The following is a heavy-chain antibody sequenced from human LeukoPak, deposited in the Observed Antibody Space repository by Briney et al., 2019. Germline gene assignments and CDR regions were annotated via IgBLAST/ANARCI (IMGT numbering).Heavy chain of an antibody. J-gene: IGHJ4*02. Sequence: SETLSLTCTVSGGSISSYYWSWIRQPPGKGLEWIGYIYYSGSTNYNPSLKSRVTISVDTSKNQFSLKLCSVTAADTAVYYCARGGGYYGSGSYYNFDYWGQGTLVTVSS. D-gene: IGHD3-10*01. CDR2: IYYSGST. CDR1: GGSISSYY. V-gene: IGHV4-59*08. CDR3: ARGGGYYGSGSYYNFDY.